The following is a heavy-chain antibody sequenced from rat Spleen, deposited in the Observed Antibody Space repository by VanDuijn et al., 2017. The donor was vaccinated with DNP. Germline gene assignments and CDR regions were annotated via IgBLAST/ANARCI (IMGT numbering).Heavy chain of an antibody. V-gene: IGHV5-7*01. Sequence: EVQLVESDGGLVQPGRSLKLSCAASGFTFTDYNMAWVRQAPTRGLEWVATISYNGGNPYYRDSVKGRFTITIDNAQSTLYLQMDSLRYEDTATYYCARHRTIMPYYYAMDAWGQGASVTVSS. J-gene: IGHJ4*01. CDR2: ISYNGGNP. CDR3: ARHRTIMPYYYAMDA. D-gene: IGHD1-12*01. CDR1: GFTFTDYN.